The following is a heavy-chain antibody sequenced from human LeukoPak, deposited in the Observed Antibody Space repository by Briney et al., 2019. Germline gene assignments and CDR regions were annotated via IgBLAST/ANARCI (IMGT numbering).Heavy chain of an antibody. Sequence: GGSLRLSCAASGFTFDDYTMHWVRQAPGKGLEWVSLISWDGGSTYYADSVKGRFTISRDNSKNSLYLQMNSLRTEDTALYYCXXXMRYYYGMDVWGQGTTVTVSS. V-gene: IGHV3-43*01. D-gene: IGHD3-16*01. J-gene: IGHJ6*02. CDR1: GFTFDDYT. CDR2: ISWDGGST. CDR3: XXXMRYYYGMDV.